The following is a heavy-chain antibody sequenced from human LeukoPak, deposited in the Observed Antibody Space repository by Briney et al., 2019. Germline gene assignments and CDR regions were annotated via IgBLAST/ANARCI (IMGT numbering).Heavy chain of an antibody. Sequence: GESLKISCKGSGYSFTSYWIGWVRQMPGKGLEWMGIIYPGDSDTRYSPSFQGQVTISADKSISTAYLQWSGLKASDTAMYYCARHTYYDSSGREDAFDIWGQGTMVTVSS. CDR1: GYSFTSYW. CDR2: IYPGDSDT. V-gene: IGHV5-51*01. D-gene: IGHD3-22*01. CDR3: ARHTYYDSSGREDAFDI. J-gene: IGHJ3*02.